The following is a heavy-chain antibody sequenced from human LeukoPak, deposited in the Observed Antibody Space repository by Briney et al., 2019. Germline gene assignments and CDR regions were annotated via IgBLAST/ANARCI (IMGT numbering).Heavy chain of an antibody. CDR2: ISSSSSYI. Sequence: PGGSLRLSCAASGFIFSTHSMNWVRQAPGKGLEWVSSISSSSSYIYYADSVKGRFTISRDNAKNSLYLQMNSLRAEDTAVYYCARDGRGDYDYYDSSGYPFDFWGQGTLVTVSS. D-gene: IGHD3-22*01. V-gene: IGHV3-21*01. CDR1: GFIFSTHS. CDR3: ARDGRGDYDYYDSSGYPFDF. J-gene: IGHJ4*02.